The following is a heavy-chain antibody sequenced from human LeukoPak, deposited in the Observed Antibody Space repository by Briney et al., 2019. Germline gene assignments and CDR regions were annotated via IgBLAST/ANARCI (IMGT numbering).Heavy chain of an antibody. V-gene: IGHV3-23*01. CDR2: ISGSGGST. D-gene: IGHD2-15*01. Sequence: PGGSLRVSCAASGFTFSSYAMSWVRQAPGKGLEWVSAISGSGGSTYYADSVKGRFTISRDNSKNTLYLQMNSLRAEDTAVYYCAKVVVAATTYFDYWGQGTLVTVSS. CDR3: AKVVVAATTYFDY. J-gene: IGHJ4*02. CDR1: GFTFSSYA.